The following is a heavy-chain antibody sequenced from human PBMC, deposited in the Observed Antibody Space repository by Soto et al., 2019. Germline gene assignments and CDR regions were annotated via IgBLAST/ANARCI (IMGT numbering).Heavy chain of an antibody. J-gene: IGHJ6*02. V-gene: IGHV1-69*01. D-gene: IGHD6-13*01. CDR2: IIPIFGTA. CDR1: GGTFSSCA. CDR3: ARDLAGIAAAGTLPDYYYGMDV. Sequence: QVQLVQSGAEVKKPGSSVKVSCKASGGTFSSCAISWVRQAPGQGLEWMGGIIPIFGTANYAQKYQGRVTITADESTSTAYLERSSLRSEDTAVYYCARDLAGIAAAGTLPDYYYGMDVWGQGTTVTVSS.